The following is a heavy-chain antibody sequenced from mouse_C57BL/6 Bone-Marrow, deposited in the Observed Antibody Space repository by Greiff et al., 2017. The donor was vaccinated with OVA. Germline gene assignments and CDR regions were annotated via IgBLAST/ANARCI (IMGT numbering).Heavy chain of an antibody. CDR2: IYPGSGST. CDR1: GYTFTSYW. CDR3: ARTYYGYSNYCYAMDY. J-gene: IGHJ4*01. D-gene: IGHD2-5*01. V-gene: IGHV1-55*01. Sequence: QVQLKQPGAELVKPGASVKMSCKASGYTFTSYWITWVKQRPGQGLEWIGDIYPGSGSTNYNEKFKSKATLTVDTSSSTAYMQLSSLTSEDSAVYYCARTYYGYSNYCYAMDYWGQGTSVTVSS.